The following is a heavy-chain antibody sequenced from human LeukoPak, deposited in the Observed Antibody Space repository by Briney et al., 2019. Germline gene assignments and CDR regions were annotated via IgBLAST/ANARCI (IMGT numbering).Heavy chain of an antibody. CDR1: DYSINSGYY. Sequence: SETLSLTCTVSDYSINSGYYWGWIRQPPGKGLEWIGSIYYSGSTYYNPSLKSRVTISVDTSKNQFSLRLSSVTAADTAVYYCARSMVRGVNSIDYWGQGTLVTVSS. CDR3: ARSMVRGVNSIDY. CDR2: IYYSGST. V-gene: IGHV4-38-2*02. D-gene: IGHD3-10*01. J-gene: IGHJ4*02.